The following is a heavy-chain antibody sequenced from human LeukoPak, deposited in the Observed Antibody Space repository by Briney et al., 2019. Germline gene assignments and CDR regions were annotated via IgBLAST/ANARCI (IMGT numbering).Heavy chain of an antibody. V-gene: IGHV7-4-1*02. J-gene: IGHJ6*03. Sequence: ASVKVSCKASGYTFTSYAMNWVRQAPGQGLEWMGWINTNTGNPTYAQGFTGRFVFSLDTSVSTAYLQISSLKAEDTAVYYCARGEGFSGWYDYYYYYYMDVWGKGTTVTVSS. CDR3: ARGEGFSGWYDYYYYYYMDV. D-gene: IGHD6-19*01. CDR2: INTNTGNP. CDR1: GYTFTSYA.